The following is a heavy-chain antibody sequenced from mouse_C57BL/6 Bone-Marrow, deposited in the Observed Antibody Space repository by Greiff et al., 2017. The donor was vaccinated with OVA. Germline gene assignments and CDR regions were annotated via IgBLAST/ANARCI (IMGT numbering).Heavy chain of an antibody. Sequence: QVQLQQPGAELVKPGASVKMSCKASGYTFTSYWITWVTQRPGQGLEWIGDIYPGSGRTNYNEKFKSKATLTVDTSSSTAYMQLSSLTSEDSAVYYCARSGITTVEGDFAMDDWGQGTSVTVSS. V-gene: IGHV1-55*01. CDR2: IYPGSGRT. D-gene: IGHD1-1*01. CDR3: ARSGITTVEGDFAMDD. CDR1: GYTFTSYW. J-gene: IGHJ4*01.